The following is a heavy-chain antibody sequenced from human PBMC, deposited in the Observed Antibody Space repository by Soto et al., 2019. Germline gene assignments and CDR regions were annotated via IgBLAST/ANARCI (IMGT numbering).Heavy chain of an antibody. Sequence: GASVKVSCKASGYTFTNYGISWVRQAPGQGLEWMGWISPYNGNTKYPQKLQGRVTMTTDTSTRTSYMELRSLRTDDTAVYFCARDGDRCTITRCSPWPDTHFDLWGRGTLVTVSS. CDR2: ISPYNGNT. V-gene: IGHV1-18*01. CDR3: ARDGDRCTITRCSPWPDTHFDL. CDR1: GYTFTNYG. J-gene: IGHJ2*01. D-gene: IGHD2-2*01.